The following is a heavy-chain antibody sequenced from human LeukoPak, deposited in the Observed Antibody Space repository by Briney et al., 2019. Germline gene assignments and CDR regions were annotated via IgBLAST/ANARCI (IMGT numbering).Heavy chain of an antibody. CDR3: ARVDDLDAFAV. D-gene: IGHD2-2*03. Sequence: GGSLRLSCAASGFTFSSYAMHWVRQAPGKGLEWVAVISDDGSNKYYADSVKGRFTNSRDNSKNTLYLQMNSLRAEDTAVYYCARVDDLDAFAVWGQGTMVIVFS. CDR1: GFTFSSYA. CDR2: ISDDGSNK. J-gene: IGHJ3*01. V-gene: IGHV3-30*04.